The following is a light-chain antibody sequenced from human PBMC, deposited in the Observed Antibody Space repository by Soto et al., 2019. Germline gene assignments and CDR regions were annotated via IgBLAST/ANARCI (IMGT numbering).Light chain of an antibody. CDR3: QQSDHSPMYT. CDR2: SAS. J-gene: IGKJ2*01. CDR1: QSISTS. Sequence: DIQMTQSPSSLSASVGDRVTITCRASQSISTSLNWYQQKPGQAPKLLIYSASSLQSGVPSRFGGSGSGTEFTLTISSLQPEDLATYFCQQSDHSPMYTFGQGTDLKIK. V-gene: IGKV1-39*01.